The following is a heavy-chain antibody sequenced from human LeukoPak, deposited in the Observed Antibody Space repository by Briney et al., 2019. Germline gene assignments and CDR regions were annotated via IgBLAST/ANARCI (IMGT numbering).Heavy chain of an antibody. Sequence: PSETLSLTCAVYGGSFSGYYWSWIRQPPGKGLEWIGEINHSGSTNYNPSLKSRVTISVDTSKNQFSLKLSSVTAADTAVYYYAGGRGYYDILTGYFPFGYWGQGTLVTVSS. V-gene: IGHV4-34*01. J-gene: IGHJ4*02. D-gene: IGHD3-9*01. CDR3: AGGRGYYDILTGYFPFGY. CDR2: INHSGST. CDR1: GGSFSGYY.